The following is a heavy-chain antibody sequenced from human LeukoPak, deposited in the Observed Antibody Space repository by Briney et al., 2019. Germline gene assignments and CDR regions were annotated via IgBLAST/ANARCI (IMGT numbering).Heavy chain of an antibody. J-gene: IGHJ5*02. D-gene: IGHD3-9*01. Sequence: SETLSLTCTVSGGSISSNSYYWGWIRQPPGKGLEWIGSISYSGSTYYNPSLKTRVTISVDTSKNQFSLKLSSVTAADTAMYYCARRTVTSSYDMLTGYVNRDNWFDPWGQGTLVTVSS. V-gene: IGHV4-39*01. CDR3: ARRTVTSSYDMLTGYVNRDNWFDP. CDR2: ISYSGST. CDR1: GGSISSNSYY.